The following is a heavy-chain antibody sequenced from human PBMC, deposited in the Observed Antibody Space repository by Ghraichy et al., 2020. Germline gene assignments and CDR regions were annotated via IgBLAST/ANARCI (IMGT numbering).Heavy chain of an antibody. J-gene: IGHJ4*02. D-gene: IGHD2/OR15-2a*01. Sequence: GGSLRLSCAASGFTFSTYAMCWVRQAPGKGLEWVSALRGSGDSTYYADSVKGRFTISRDNSKNTLYLQMNSLSVEDTAVYFCAKGRSTTNHYDYWGQGTLVTVSS. V-gene: IGHV3-23*01. CDR3: AKGRSTTNHYDY. CDR1: GFTFSTYA. CDR2: LRGSGDST.